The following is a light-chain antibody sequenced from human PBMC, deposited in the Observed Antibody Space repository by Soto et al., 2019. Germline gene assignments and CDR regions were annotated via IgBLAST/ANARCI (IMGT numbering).Light chain of an antibody. CDR2: GAS. J-gene: IGKJ1*01. CDR1: QGIRND. Sequence: AIQMTQSPSSLSASAGDRVTITCRASQGIRNDLGWYQQKPGKAPKLLIYGASSLQSGVPSRFSGSGSGTDFTLTISSLQPEDFATYYCLQDYNYPRTFGQGTKVEI. CDR3: LQDYNYPRT. V-gene: IGKV1-6*01.